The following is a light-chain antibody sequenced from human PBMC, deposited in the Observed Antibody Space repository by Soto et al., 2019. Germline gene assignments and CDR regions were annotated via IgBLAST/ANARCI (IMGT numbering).Light chain of an antibody. CDR2: RTS. J-gene: IGKJ2*01. CDR1: QTVSSRD. Sequence: IMLTQSPGTLYFSPGDRATLSCRASQTVSSRDVAWYQQRPGQAPRLLIYRTSKRSAGIPDRFSASGSGTDFTLTISRLEPEDVAVYHCQHYGTPSMYNFGQGTRL. CDR3: QHYGTPSMYN. V-gene: IGKV3-20*01.